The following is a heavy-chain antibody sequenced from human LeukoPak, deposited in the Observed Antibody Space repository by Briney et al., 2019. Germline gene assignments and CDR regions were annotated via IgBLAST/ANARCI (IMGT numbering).Heavy chain of an antibody. CDR3: ATTSMGY. J-gene: IGHJ4*02. CDR2: ISGSSGII. D-gene: IGHD1-1*01. V-gene: IGHV3-48*01. CDR1: GFTFNTYT. Sequence: PGGSLRLSCAASGFTFNTYTMNWVRQAPGKGLEWVSYISGSSGIIDYADSVRGRFTISRDNAKNTLYLQMSSLRAEDTAVYYCATTSMGYWGQGTLVTVSS.